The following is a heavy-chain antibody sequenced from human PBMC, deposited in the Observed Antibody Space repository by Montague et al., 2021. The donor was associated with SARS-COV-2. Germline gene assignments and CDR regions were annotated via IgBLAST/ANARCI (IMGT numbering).Heavy chain of an antibody. CDR1: GFIFSSYA. CDR2: ISYDVSNK. J-gene: IGHJ3*02. Sequence: SLRLSCAASGFIFSSYAMHWVRQAPVKGLEWVEVISYDVSNKHYXDSXRVRFTISRDNSKNTLYVQMNSLRVEDSAVYYCARDFYSNTGVGFDIWGQGTMVTVSS. V-gene: IGHV3-30*04. CDR3: ARDFYSNTGVGFDI. D-gene: IGHD2/OR15-2a*01.